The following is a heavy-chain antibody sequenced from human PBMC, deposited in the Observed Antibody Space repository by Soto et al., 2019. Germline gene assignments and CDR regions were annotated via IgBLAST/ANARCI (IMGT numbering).Heavy chain of an antibody. CDR3: ARDWDCSSTSCDPAGFDP. CDR1: GYTFTSYG. V-gene: IGHV1-18*01. D-gene: IGHD2-2*01. Sequence: ASVKVSCKASGYTFTSYGISWVRQAPGQGLEWMGWISAYNGNTNYAQKLQGRVTMTTDTSTSTAYMELRSLRSDDTAVYYCARDWDCSSTSCDPAGFDPWGQGTLVTVSS. J-gene: IGHJ5*02. CDR2: ISAYNGNT.